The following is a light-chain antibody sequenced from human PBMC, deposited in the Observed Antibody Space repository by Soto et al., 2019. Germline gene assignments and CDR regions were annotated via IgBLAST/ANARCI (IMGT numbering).Light chain of an antibody. Sequence: DIQMTQSPSSLSASVGDRVTITCRASQSISSYLNWYQQKPGKAPKVLIYAASSLKSGVPSRFSGIGSGTDFTLSISSLQPEDFATYYCQQSYSGPLTFGGGTKVEIK. CDR2: AAS. J-gene: IGKJ4*01. CDR3: QQSYSGPLT. V-gene: IGKV1-39*01. CDR1: QSISSY.